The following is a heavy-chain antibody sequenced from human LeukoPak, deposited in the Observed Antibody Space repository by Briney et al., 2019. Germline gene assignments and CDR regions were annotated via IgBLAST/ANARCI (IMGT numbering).Heavy chain of an antibody. Sequence: GESLKISCAASGFTFSSYSMNWVRQAPGKGLEWVSYITSSSHSIYYADSVKGRFTISRDNAKNSLYLQMNSLRDEDTAVYYCARGIAGTESAFDIWGQGTMVTVSS. CDR1: GFTFSSYS. J-gene: IGHJ3*02. CDR2: ITSSSHSI. CDR3: ARGIAGTESAFDI. V-gene: IGHV3-48*02. D-gene: IGHD6-13*01.